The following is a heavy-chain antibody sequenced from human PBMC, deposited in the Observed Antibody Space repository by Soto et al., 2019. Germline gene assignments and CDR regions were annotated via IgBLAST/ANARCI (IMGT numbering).Heavy chain of an antibody. Sequence: DVQLLESGGGLVQPGGSLRLSCTASEFTFRNYAMSWVRQAPGKGLEWVSAIGASGAGTHYSDSVKGRFPISSDNSKNTVYGQMNSLRAEDTGVYYCAKCAVLSATSGGWCNWFGPWGQGTLVTVSS. J-gene: IGHJ5*02. CDR2: IGASGAGT. CDR3: AKCAVLSATSGGWCNWFGP. CDR1: EFTFRNYA. V-gene: IGHV3-23*01. D-gene: IGHD2-21*01.